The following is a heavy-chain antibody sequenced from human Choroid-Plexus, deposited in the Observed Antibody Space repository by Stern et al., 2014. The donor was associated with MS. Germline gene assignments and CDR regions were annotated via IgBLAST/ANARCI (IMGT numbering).Heavy chain of an antibody. V-gene: IGHV3-30*18. Sequence: VQLVESGGGVVQPGRPLRLSCVASGFTFGSCAMHWVRQAPGKGLEWVAGVSYDGSKKYYADSVKGRFPISRGNSQNTLYMQMSSLRPEDTAVYYCAKDRQYLTYFFDHWGQGSLVTVSS. CDR2: VSYDGSKK. J-gene: IGHJ5*02. CDR1: GFTFGSCA. D-gene: IGHD2/OR15-2a*01. CDR3: AKDRQYLTYFFDH.